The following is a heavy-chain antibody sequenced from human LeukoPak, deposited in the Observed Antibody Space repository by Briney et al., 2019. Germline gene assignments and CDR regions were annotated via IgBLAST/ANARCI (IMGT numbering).Heavy chain of an antibody. D-gene: IGHD1-26*01. CDR2: IYHSGST. V-gene: IGHV4-30-2*01. Sequence: SETLSLTCTVSGGSISSGGYYWSWIRQPPGKGLEWIGYIYHSGSTYYNPSLKSRVTISVDRSKNQFSLKLSSVTAADTAVYYCARGALEWELYDAFDYWGQGTLVTVSS. J-gene: IGHJ4*02. CDR1: GGSISSGGYY. CDR3: ARGALEWELYDAFDY.